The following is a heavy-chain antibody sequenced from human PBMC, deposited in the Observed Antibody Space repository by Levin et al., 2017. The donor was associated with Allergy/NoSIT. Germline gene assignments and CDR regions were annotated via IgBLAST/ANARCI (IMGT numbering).Heavy chain of an antibody. Sequence: KTGGSLRLSCAASGFSLRSYGMTWVRQSPGKGLEWVSSITGSGSHISNAESVKGRFTISRDNAKNSLYLQMNSLSAEDTAVYYCARLSYNWNDGSQYYYAMDVWGKGTTVTVSS. V-gene: IGHV3-21*01. J-gene: IGHJ6*04. CDR2: ITGSGSHI. CDR1: GFSLRSYG. D-gene: IGHD1-1*01. CDR3: ARLSYNWNDGSQYYYAMDV.